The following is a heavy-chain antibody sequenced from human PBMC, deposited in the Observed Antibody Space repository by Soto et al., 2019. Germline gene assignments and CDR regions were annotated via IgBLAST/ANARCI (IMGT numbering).Heavy chain of an antibody. CDR3: AKGPHTNVGWPYYFES. D-gene: IGHD6-19*01. J-gene: IGHJ4*02. CDR1: GFSLANYP. Sequence: GGSLRLSCVASGFSLANYPMNWVRQTPGKGLEWISYSSPRGDTIYYADSVEGRFTISRDNARDSLSLHMSSLRDEDSALYYCAKGPHTNVGWPYYFESWGQGVPVTVSS. V-gene: IGHV3-48*02. CDR2: SSPRGDTI.